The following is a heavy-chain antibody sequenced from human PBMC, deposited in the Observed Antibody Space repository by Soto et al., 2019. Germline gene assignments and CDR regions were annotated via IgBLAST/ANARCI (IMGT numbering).Heavy chain of an antibody. J-gene: IGHJ4*02. Sequence: SGESLKISCKTSGYSLTNNWIGWVRQMPGKGLEWMGFIDPGDSNTRYSPSFQGQVTISADKSTNTAYLQWSSLKASDTAMYYCERRTPRSGWRHYFDYWGQGTLVTVYS. CDR2: IDPGDSNT. V-gene: IGHV5-51*01. CDR1: GYSLTNNW. D-gene: IGHD6-19*01. CDR3: ERRTPRSGWRHYFDY.